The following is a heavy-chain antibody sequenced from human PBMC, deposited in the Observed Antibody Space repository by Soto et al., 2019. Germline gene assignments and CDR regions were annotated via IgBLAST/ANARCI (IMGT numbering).Heavy chain of an antibody. CDR1: GLTFSSYA. D-gene: IGHD3-3*01. Sequence: GGSLRLSCAASGLTFSSYAMSWVRQAPGKGLEWVSAISGSGGSTYYADSVKGRFTISRDNSKNTLYLQMNSLRAEDTAVYYCAKGAVDYDFWSGYYQTLFDYWGQGTLVTVSS. CDR3: AKGAVDYDFWSGYYQTLFDY. V-gene: IGHV3-23*01. CDR2: ISGSGGST. J-gene: IGHJ4*02.